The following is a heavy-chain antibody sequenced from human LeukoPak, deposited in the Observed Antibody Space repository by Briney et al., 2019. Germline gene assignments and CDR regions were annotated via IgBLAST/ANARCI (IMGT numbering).Heavy chain of an antibody. Sequence: GGSLRLSCAASGFTFSTYGMHWVRQAPGKGLEWVALISYDESNKYYADSVKGRFTISRDNSKNTLYLQMNSLRAEDTAVYYCARDPEGSGSYYNYYFDYWGQGTLVTVSS. CDR3: ARDPEGSGSYYNYYFDY. CDR1: GFTFSTYG. CDR2: ISYDESNK. V-gene: IGHV3-30*03. D-gene: IGHD3-10*01. J-gene: IGHJ4*02.